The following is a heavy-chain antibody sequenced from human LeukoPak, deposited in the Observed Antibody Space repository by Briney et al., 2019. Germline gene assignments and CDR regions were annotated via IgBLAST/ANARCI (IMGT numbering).Heavy chain of an antibody. CDR1: GFTFSNAW. D-gene: IGHD3-22*01. CDR3: TTDYGVVVVRNAFDI. Sequence: GGSLRLSCAASGFTFSNAWMSWVRQAPGKGLEWVGRIKSKTDGGTTDYAAPVKGRFTISRDDSKNTLYLQMNSLKTEDTVVYYCTTDYGVVVVRNAFDIWGQGTMVTVSS. J-gene: IGHJ3*02. V-gene: IGHV3-15*01. CDR2: IKSKTDGGTT.